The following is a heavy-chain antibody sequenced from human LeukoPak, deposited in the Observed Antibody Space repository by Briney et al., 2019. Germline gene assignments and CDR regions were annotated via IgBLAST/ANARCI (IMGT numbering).Heavy chain of an antibody. Sequence: GGSLRLSCAASGFTFSAYWMHWVRQVPGKGLVWVARINNDASSTAYADSEKGRFTISRDNAKNTLYLQMNSLRAEDTAVYYCVRGAPFDYWGKGTLVTVSS. CDR3: VRGAPFDY. V-gene: IGHV3-74*01. CDR2: INNDASST. J-gene: IGHJ4*02. CDR1: GFTFSAYW.